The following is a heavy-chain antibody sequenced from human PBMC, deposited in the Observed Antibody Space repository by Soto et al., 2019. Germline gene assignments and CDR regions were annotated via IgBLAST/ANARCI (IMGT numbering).Heavy chain of an antibody. J-gene: IGHJ4*02. CDR1: GFTFSSYG. Sequence: GGSLRLSXAASGFTFSSYGMTWVRQAPGKGLEWVSFSSATGAGTYYADSVKGRFTIPRDNSKNTLYLQMTSLRADDTAVYYCAKDRRAGGNYGFYSDFWGQGALVTVSS. CDR2: SSATGAGT. D-gene: IGHD1-7*01. CDR3: AKDRRAGGNYGFYSDF. V-gene: IGHV3-23*01.